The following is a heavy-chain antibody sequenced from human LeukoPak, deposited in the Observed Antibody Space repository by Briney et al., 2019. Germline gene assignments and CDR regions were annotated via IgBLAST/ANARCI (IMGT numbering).Heavy chain of an antibody. Sequence: SETLSLTCTVSGGSISSSSYYWGWIRQPPGKGLEWIGSIYYSGSTHYNPSLKSRVTISVDTSKNQFSLKLSSVTAADTAVYYCASLQLAGEVFDYWGQGTLVTVSS. J-gene: IGHJ4*02. CDR3: ASLQLAGEVFDY. V-gene: IGHV4-39*01. CDR1: GGSISSSSYY. CDR2: IYYSGST. D-gene: IGHD6-6*01.